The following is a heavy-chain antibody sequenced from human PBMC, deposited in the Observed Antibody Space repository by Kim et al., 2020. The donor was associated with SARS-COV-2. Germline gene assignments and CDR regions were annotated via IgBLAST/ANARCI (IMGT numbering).Heavy chain of an antibody. V-gene: IGHV3-33*06. Sequence: GGSLRLSCAASGFTFSVYGMHWVRQAPGKGLEWVADISSDGSNKYYADSVKGRFTISRDNSKNMLFLQMNSLRAEDTAVYYCANFESWGQGTLVTVSS. CDR1: GFTFSVYG. CDR2: ISSDGSNK. J-gene: IGHJ4*02. CDR3: ANFES.